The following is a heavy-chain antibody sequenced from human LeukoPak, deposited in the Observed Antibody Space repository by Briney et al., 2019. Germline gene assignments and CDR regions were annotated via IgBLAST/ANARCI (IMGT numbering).Heavy chain of an antibody. D-gene: IGHD2-2*01. V-gene: IGHV1-18*01. CDR2: ISAYNGNT. Sequence: ASVKVSCKASGYTFTSYGISWVRQAPGQGLEWMGWISAYNGNTNYAQKLQGRVTMTEDTSTDTAYMELSSLRSEDTAVYYCATDHYCSSTSCYQNPEYFQHWGQGTLVTVSS. J-gene: IGHJ1*01. CDR1: GYTFTSYG. CDR3: ATDHYCSSTSCYQNPEYFQH.